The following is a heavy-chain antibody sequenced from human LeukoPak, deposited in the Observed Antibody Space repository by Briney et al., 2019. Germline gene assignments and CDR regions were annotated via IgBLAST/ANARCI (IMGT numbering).Heavy chain of an antibody. Sequence: PGGPLRLSCAASGFTFSDYYMSWIRQAPGKGLEWVSYISSSGSTIYYADSVKGRFTISRDNAKNSLYLQMNSLRAEDTAVYYCARDPPYYYYGMDVWGQGTTVTVSS. CDR3: ARDPPYYYYGMDV. V-gene: IGHV3-11*01. CDR1: GFTFSDYY. CDR2: ISSSGSTI. J-gene: IGHJ6*02.